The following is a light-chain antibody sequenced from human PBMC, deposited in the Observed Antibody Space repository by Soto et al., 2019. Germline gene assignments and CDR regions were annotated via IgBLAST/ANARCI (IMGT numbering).Light chain of an antibody. J-gene: IGKJ3*01. Sequence: EIVLTQSPDTLSLSPGGRATLSCRASQSVGHMFLAWFQQKPGQAPRLLIYDASNRATGIPARFSGSGSGTDFTLTISSLEPEDFAVYYCQQRSNWPPGFTFGPGTKVDIK. CDR2: DAS. CDR3: QQRSNWPPGFT. CDR1: QSVGHMF. V-gene: IGKV3-11*01.